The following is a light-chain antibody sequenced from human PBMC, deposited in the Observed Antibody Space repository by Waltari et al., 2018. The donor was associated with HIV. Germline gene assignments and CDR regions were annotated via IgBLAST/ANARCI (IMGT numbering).Light chain of an antibody. CDR1: QSVTNDY. CDR2: GAS. CDR3: QQHGGSPPYS. V-gene: IGKV3-20*01. J-gene: IGKJ2*03. Sequence: DIVLTQSPDTGSLSPGQTATLSCNASQSVTNDYLAWYQHRLGQAPRLLIYGASRRATGIPDRFSGGGSGVDFTLMINRVESEDFGVYYCQQHGGSPPYSFGRGTKLEIK.